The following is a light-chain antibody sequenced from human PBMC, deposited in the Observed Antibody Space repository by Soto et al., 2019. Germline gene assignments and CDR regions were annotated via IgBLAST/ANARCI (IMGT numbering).Light chain of an antibody. CDR2: DAS. V-gene: IGKV3-11*01. CDR3: QQRSNWPT. J-gene: IGKJ1*01. Sequence: VLNQCAGPITLYPGERATVSCRASQNVNNNYLVWYQQRPGQAPRLLIYDASNRATGIPARFSGSGSGTDFTLTISSLEPEDFAVYYCQQRSNWPTFGQG. CDR1: QNVNNNY.